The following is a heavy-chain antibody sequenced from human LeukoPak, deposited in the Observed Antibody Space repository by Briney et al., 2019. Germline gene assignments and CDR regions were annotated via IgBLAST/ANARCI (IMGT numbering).Heavy chain of an antibody. Sequence: PGGSLRLSCAASGFTFSSYWMHWVRQAPGKGLGWVSRINSDGSSTNYADSVKGRFIISRENEKNTLYLQMITLRPDDTAVYYCAILWYSSGWSHYYCMDVLGKGTTVTVSS. D-gene: IGHD6-19*01. CDR1: GFTFSSYW. CDR3: AILWYSSGWSHYYCMDV. J-gene: IGHJ6*04. CDR2: INSDGSST. V-gene: IGHV3-74*01.